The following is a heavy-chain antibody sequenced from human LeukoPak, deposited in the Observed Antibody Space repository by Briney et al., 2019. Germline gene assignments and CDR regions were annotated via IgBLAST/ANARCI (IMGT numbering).Heavy chain of an antibody. Sequence: GGSLRLSCAASGFTFSSYTMNWVRQAPGKGLEWVSYIGFSSSSKYYADSVKGRFTISRDNAKNSLSLQMNSLRADDAAVYYCARASSKQLAGYLPDGFDIWGQGTMVTVSS. D-gene: IGHD3-9*01. V-gene: IGHV3-21*05. CDR2: IGFSSSSK. CDR3: ARASSKQLAGYLPDGFDI. J-gene: IGHJ3*02. CDR1: GFTFSSYT.